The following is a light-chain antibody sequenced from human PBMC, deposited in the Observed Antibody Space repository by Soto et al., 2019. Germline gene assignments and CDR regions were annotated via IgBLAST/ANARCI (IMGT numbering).Light chain of an antibody. CDR1: EDLGND. Sequence: AIHMTQFPSSLSASVGDRVVITCRASEDLGNDLGWFVQKPGKAPRLLIYGASSVQSGVPPRFSGSGSGTAFSLTISGLQPEDSGTYLCLQYHHSPPTFGGGTQVEI. CDR2: GAS. V-gene: IGKV1-6*01. J-gene: IGKJ4*01. CDR3: LQYHHSPPT.